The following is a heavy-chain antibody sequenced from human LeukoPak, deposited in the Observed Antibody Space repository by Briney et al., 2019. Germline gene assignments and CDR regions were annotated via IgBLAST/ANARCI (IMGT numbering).Heavy chain of an antibody. J-gene: IGHJ4*02. Sequence: GASVKVSCKASGYTFTSYAMHWVRQAPGQRLEWMGWINAGNGNTKYSQKFQGRVTITRDTSASTAYMELSSLRSEDTAVYYCASTSPDFWSGYLKYYFDYWGQGTLVTVSS. CDR1: GYTFTSYA. CDR3: ASTSPDFWSGYLKYYFDY. V-gene: IGHV1-3*01. CDR2: INAGNGNT. D-gene: IGHD3-3*01.